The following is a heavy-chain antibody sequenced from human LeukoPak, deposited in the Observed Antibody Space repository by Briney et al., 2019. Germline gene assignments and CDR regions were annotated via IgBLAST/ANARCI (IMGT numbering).Heavy chain of an antibody. V-gene: IGHV1-2*02. Sequence: ASVKVSCKASGYTFTGYYMHWVRQAPGQGLEWMGWINPTSGATKYAQKFEGRVTMTRDTAISTAYMELSRLTSDDTAVYYCASWRGNVDSWSGPFDYWGQGSLVTVSS. CDR3: ASWRGNVDSWSGPFDY. CDR1: GYTFTGYY. CDR2: INPTSGAT. D-gene: IGHD3-3*01. J-gene: IGHJ4*02.